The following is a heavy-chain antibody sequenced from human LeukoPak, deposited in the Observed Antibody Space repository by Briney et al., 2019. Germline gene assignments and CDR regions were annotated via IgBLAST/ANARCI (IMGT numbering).Heavy chain of an antibody. CDR2: ISGSGGST. D-gene: IGHD6-19*01. Sequence: GGSLRLSCAASGFTFSSYAMSWVRQAPGNGLEWVSAISGSGGSTYYADSVKGRFTISRDNSKNTLYLQMNSLRAEDTAVYYCARGGWPLNAFDIWGQGTMVTVSS. CDR1: GFTFSSYA. V-gene: IGHV3-23*01. CDR3: ARGGWPLNAFDI. J-gene: IGHJ3*02.